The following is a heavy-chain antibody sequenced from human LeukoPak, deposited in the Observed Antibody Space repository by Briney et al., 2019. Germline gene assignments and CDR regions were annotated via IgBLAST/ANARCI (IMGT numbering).Heavy chain of an antibody. J-gene: IGHJ4*02. CDR3: ARLSGNYYGGFYFDY. Sequence: ASVKVSCKASGYTFTSYYMHWVRQAPGQGLEWMGIINPSGGSTSYAQKFQGRVTITADKSTSTAYMELSSLRSEDTAVYYCARLSGNYYGGFYFDYWGQGTLVTVSS. CDR1: GYTFTSYY. CDR2: INPSGGST. D-gene: IGHD1-26*01. V-gene: IGHV1-46*01.